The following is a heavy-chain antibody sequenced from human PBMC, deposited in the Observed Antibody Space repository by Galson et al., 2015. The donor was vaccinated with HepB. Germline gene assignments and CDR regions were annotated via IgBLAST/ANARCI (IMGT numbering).Heavy chain of an antibody. V-gene: IGHV1-46*04. CDR1: GYTFTGYY. Sequence: SVKVSCKASGYTFTGYYMHWVRQAPGQGLEWMGIINPSGGSTNYAQKLQGRVTMTRDTSTSTVYMDLSSLRSEDTAVYYCARDYRNDDYYYGMDVWGQGTTVTVSS. CDR2: INPSGGST. CDR3: ARDYRNDDYYYGMDV. J-gene: IGHJ6*02. D-gene: IGHD1-1*01.